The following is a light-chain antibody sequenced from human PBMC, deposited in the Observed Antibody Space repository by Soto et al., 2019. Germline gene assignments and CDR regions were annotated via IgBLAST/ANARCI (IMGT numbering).Light chain of an antibody. CDR3: SSYTGLSTYV. V-gene: IGLV2-14*01. Sequence: QSVLTQPDSVSGSPGQSITISCTGTSSDVGAYKYVSWYQHNPGKAPTLMIYEVSNRPSGVSNRFSGSQSGNTASLTISGLQAEVEGDYYCSSYTGLSTYVFGTGTKVTVL. CDR2: EVS. CDR1: SSDVGAYKY. J-gene: IGLJ1*01.